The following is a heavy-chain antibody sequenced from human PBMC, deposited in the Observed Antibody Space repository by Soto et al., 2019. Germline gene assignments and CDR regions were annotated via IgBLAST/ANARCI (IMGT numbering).Heavy chain of an antibody. CDR2: IWYDGSNK. V-gene: IGHV3-33*01. CDR3: ARWGNWKVADN. CDR1: GFTFSSHG. J-gene: IGHJ4*02. D-gene: IGHD3-16*01. Sequence: QVQLVESGGGVVQPGRSLRLSCAASGFTFSSHGMHWVRQAPDKGLEWVAVIWYDGSNKYYADSVKGRFTISRDNSTKMLYLEMNSLRVEDTAVYYCARWGNWKVADNWGQGTLVTVSS.